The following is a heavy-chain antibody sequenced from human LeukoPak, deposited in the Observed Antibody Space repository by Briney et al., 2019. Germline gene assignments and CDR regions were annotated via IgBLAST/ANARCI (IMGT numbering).Heavy chain of an antibody. V-gene: IGHV3-7*03. D-gene: IGHD3-16*02. J-gene: IGHJ4*02. CDR1: GFTFSNFW. CDR2: IKHDGSEK. CDR3: LIAEVG. Sequence: GGSLRLSCAASGFTFSNFWMSRVRQAPGKGLVGVVNIKHDGSEKYYVDSVKRRFTISRDNDRNSVYLQMNSLRAEDMAVYYCLIAEVGWGQGTLVTVSS.